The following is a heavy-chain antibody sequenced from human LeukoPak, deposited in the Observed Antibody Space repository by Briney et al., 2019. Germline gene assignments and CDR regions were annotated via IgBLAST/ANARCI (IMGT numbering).Heavy chain of an antibody. Sequence: SETLSLTCTVSGGSMSSYYWSWIRQPPGKGLEWIAYIYDSGSTNYNPSLKSRVTISIDTSKNQFSLKLSSVTATDTAVYYCARHQGSNWISPIDYWGQGTLVTVSS. CDR2: IYDSGST. CDR1: GGSMSSYY. CDR3: ARHQGSNWISPIDY. D-gene: IGHD1-20*01. J-gene: IGHJ4*02. V-gene: IGHV4-59*08.